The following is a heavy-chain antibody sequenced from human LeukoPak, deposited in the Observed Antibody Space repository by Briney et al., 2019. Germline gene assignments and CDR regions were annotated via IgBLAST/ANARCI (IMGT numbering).Heavy chain of an antibody. V-gene: IGHV4-59*12. Sequence: SETLSLTCTVSGGSISSYYWSWIRQPPGKGLEWIGYIYYSGSTNYKPSLKSRVTISVDTSKNQFSLKLSSVTAADTAVYYCARGFREDVAAAPALDYWGQGTLVTVSS. J-gene: IGHJ4*02. CDR2: IYYSGST. CDR1: GGSISSYY. D-gene: IGHD6-13*01. CDR3: ARGFREDVAAAPALDY.